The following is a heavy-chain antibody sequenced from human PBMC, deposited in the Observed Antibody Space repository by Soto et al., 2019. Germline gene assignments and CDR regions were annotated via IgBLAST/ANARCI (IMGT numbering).Heavy chain of an antibody. Sequence: EVQLLESGGGLVQPGGSLRLSCAASGFTFSSYAMNWVRQGPGKGLEWVSGISGSGGSTYYADSVKGRFTISRDNSQNTLYLQMNSLRAEDTAVYYCASRSSGWYFDYWGQGTLVTVSS. CDR2: ISGSGGST. D-gene: IGHD6-19*01. CDR3: ASRSSGWYFDY. V-gene: IGHV3-23*01. J-gene: IGHJ4*02. CDR1: GFTFSSYA.